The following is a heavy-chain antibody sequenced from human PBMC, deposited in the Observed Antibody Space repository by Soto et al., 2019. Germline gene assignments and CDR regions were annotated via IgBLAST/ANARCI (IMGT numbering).Heavy chain of an antibody. D-gene: IGHD6-19*01. V-gene: IGHV1-3*05. CDR2: INAGNGNT. Sequence: QVQLVQSGAEEKKPGASVNVSCKASGYTFTSYAMHWVRQAPGQRLEWMGWINAGNGNTKYSQKYQGRVTMTRDTSASTAYMALSSLRSEDTAVYYCARRGSGWDYWGQGTLVTVSS. J-gene: IGHJ4*02. CDR1: GYTFTSYA. CDR3: ARRGSGWDY.